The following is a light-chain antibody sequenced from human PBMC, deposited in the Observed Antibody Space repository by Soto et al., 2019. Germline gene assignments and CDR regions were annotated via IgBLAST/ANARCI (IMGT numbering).Light chain of an antibody. J-gene: IGKJ5*01. V-gene: IGKV3-15*01. CDR1: QNISSN. Sequence: EIVMTQSRATLSVSPEERVTLSCRASQNISSNLAWYQQKTGQAPRILIYGESTRATGIPARFSGSGSGTEFNLTISRLQSEDFAVYYCQKYNNWPITCGQGTRLEIK. CDR2: GES. CDR3: QKYNNWPIT.